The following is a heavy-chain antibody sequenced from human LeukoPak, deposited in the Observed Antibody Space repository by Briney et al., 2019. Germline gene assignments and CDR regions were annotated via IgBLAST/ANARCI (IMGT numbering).Heavy chain of an antibody. Sequence: GGSLRLSCAASGFTFDDYAMHWVRQAPGKGLEWVSGVSWNSGSIGYADSVKGRFTISRDNAKNSLYLQMNSLRAEDTALYYCAKDRQWLVPHYYFDYWGQGTLVTVSS. V-gene: IGHV3-9*01. CDR1: GFTFDDYA. J-gene: IGHJ4*02. CDR2: VSWNSGSI. D-gene: IGHD6-19*01. CDR3: AKDRQWLVPHYYFDY.